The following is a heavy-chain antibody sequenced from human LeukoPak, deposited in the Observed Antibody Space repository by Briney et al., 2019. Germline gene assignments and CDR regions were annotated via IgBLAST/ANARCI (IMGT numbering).Heavy chain of an antibody. CDR3: ARDGANRGIYFDY. V-gene: IGHV3-23*01. D-gene: IGHD7-27*01. CDR1: GFTFSSYT. CDR2: ISGSGDVT. Sequence: GGSLRLSCAASGFTFSSYTMNWVRQSPGKGLEWVSAISGSGDVTYYADSVKGRFTISRDNSKNTLYLQVNSLRAEDTAVYYCARDGANRGIYFDYWGQGTLVTVSS. J-gene: IGHJ4*02.